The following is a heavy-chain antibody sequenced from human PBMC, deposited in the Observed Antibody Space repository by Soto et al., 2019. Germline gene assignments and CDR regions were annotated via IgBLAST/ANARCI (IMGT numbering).Heavy chain of an antibody. CDR3: ARAKLRFSPSDAFDI. D-gene: IGHD3-3*01. V-gene: IGHV4-34*01. CDR2: INHSGST. J-gene: IGHJ3*02. CDR1: GGSFSGYY. Sequence: SETLSLTCAVYGGSFSGYYWSWIRQPPGKGLEWIGEINHSGSTNYNPSLKSRVTISVDTSKNQFSLKLSSVTAADTAVYYCARAKLRFSPSDAFDIWGQGTMVTVSS.